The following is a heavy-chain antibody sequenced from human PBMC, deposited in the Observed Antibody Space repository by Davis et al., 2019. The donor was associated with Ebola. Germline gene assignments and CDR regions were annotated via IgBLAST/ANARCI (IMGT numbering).Heavy chain of an antibody. CDR3: ASGSYSMRNWFDP. CDR2: INSDGSST. V-gene: IGHV3-74*01. CDR1: GFTFSSYW. Sequence: HTGGSLRLSCAASGFTFSSYWMHWVRQAPGKGLVWVSRINSDGSSTSYADSVKCRFTISRDNAKNTLYLQMNSLRAEDTAVYYCASGSYSMRNWFDPWGQGTLVTVSS. J-gene: IGHJ5*02. D-gene: IGHD1-26*01.